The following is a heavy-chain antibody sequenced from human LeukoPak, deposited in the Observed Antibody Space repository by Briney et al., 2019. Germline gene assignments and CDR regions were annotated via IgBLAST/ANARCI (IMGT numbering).Heavy chain of an antibody. V-gene: IGHV1-2*02. J-gene: IGHJ4*02. Sequence: ASVKVSCKASGYTFTGYYMHWVRQAPGQGLEWMGWINPNSGGTNYAQKFQGRVTMTRDTSISTAYMELSRLRSDDTAVYYCARDQRSYYYDSSAGGNYFDYWGQGTLVTVSS. CDR1: GYTFTGYY. D-gene: IGHD3-22*01. CDR2: INPNSGGT. CDR3: ARDQRSYYYDSSAGGNYFDY.